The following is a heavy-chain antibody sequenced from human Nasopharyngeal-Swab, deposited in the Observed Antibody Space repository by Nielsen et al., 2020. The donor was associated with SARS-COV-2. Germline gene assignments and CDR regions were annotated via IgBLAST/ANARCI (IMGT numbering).Heavy chain of an antibody. CDR2: ISSSGTTK. CDR3: ARSPDVFDI. CDR1: GFIFSDYY. V-gene: IGHV3-11*04. J-gene: IGHJ3*02. Sequence: GGSLRLSCAASGFIFSDYYMTWIRQAPGKGPEWVSNISSSGTTKYYADSVKARFTISRDNAKNSLFLQMNSLRAEDTAVYYCARSPDVFDIWGQGTMVTVSS.